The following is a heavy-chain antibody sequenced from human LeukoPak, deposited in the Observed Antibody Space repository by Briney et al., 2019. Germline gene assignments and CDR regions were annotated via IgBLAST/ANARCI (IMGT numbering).Heavy chain of an antibody. CDR1: GFTFSSYA. Sequence: GGSLRLSCSASGFTFSSYAMHWVRQAPGKGLEWVAVIWYDGDNKYYADSVKGRFTISRDNSKNTLYLQMNSLRAEDTAVYYCARGWGYSYGLFDYWGQGTLVTVSS. CDR2: IWYDGDNK. CDR3: ARGWGYSYGLFDY. V-gene: IGHV3-33*08. D-gene: IGHD5-18*01. J-gene: IGHJ4*02.